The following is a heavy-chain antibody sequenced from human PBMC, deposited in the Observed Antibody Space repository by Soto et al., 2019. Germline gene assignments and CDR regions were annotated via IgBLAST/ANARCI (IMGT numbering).Heavy chain of an antibody. CDR1: GYTFTSYG. CDR3: ARGRYGDY. Sequence: QVHLVQSGAEVKKPGASVKVSCKASGYTFTSYGITWVRQAPGQGLEWMGWISAHNGNTDYAQKLQGRVIVTRDTSTSTAYMALRSLISDDTAVYYCARGRYGDYGGQGALVTVSS. V-gene: IGHV1-18*01. J-gene: IGHJ4*02. D-gene: IGHD1-1*01. CDR2: ISAHNGNT.